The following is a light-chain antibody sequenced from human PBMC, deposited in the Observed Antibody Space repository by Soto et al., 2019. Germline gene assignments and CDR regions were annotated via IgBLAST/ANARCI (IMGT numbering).Light chain of an antibody. CDR3: SSYAGSNNFVL. CDR1: SSDIGGYNY. CDR2: DVN. V-gene: IGLV2-8*01. Sequence: QSVLTQPPSASGSPGQSVTISCTGTSSDIGGYNYVSWYQQHPGKAPKLMIYDVNKRPSGVPDRFSGSKSGNTASLTVSGLQAEDEAAYYCSSYAGSNNFVLFGGGTKLTVL. J-gene: IGLJ2*01.